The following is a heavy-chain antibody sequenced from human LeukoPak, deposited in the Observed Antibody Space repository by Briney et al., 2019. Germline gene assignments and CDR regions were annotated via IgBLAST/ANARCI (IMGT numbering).Heavy chain of an antibody. D-gene: IGHD2-2*01. V-gene: IGHV1-69*13. Sequence: SVKVSCKASGDTFSSHPISWVRQAPGQGLEWMGGIIGIFGTTNYAQKFQGRVTINADESTNTVFLELSSLPSEDTAPYYCARGGGVVVPAAFDYWGQGTLVSVSS. CDR2: IIGIFGTT. J-gene: IGHJ4*02. CDR3: ARGGGVVVPAAFDY. CDR1: GDTFSSHP.